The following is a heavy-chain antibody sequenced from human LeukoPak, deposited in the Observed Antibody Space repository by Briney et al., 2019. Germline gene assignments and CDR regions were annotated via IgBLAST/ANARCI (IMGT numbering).Heavy chain of an antibody. V-gene: IGHV1-2*02. CDR2: INPNSGGT. Sequence: ASVKVSCKASGYTFTGYYMHWVRQAPGQGLEWMGWINPNSGGTNYAQKFQGRVTMTRDTSISTAYMELSGLRSDDTAVYYCAREGVRGSDAFDIWGQGTMVTVSS. CDR3: AREGVRGSDAFDI. CDR1: GYTFTGYY. D-gene: IGHD3-10*01. J-gene: IGHJ3*02.